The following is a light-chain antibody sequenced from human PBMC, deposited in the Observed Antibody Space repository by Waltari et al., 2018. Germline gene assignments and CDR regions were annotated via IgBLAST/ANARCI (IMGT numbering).Light chain of an antibody. CDR3: MQSQPPPT. Sequence: DIVMTKSQLSLPVTLGEPASISCRSSQSLLYTNGYNYLAWYLQKTGQSPQLLFYSGSNRASVPPGRCSSSCSSTIFPLIISMVDADVVVIYCWMQSQPPPTFGQGTKLEIK. CDR1: QSLLYTNGYNY. J-gene: IGKJ2*01. CDR2: SGS. V-gene: IGKV2-28*01.